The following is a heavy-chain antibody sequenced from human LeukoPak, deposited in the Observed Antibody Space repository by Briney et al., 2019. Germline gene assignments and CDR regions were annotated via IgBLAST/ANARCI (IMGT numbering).Heavy chain of an antibody. CDR3: VRGGLYHYSGTSGDY. CDR1: GFTFSNYW. Sequence: PGGSLRLSCAASGFTFSNYWMHWVRQDPGKGLVWVSFINPDGSTTNYADSVKGRFTISRDNAKNALYLQLSSLGAEDTAVYYCVRGGLYHYSGTSGDYWGQGTLVTVSS. J-gene: IGHJ4*02. CDR2: INPDGSTT. D-gene: IGHD1-26*01. V-gene: IGHV3-74*01.